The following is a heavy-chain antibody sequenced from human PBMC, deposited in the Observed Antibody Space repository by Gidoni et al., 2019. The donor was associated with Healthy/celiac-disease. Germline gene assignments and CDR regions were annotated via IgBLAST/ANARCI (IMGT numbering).Heavy chain of an antibody. CDR3: AKDEGGMTTVVTWVFDI. D-gene: IGHD4-17*01. J-gene: IGHJ3*02. CDR2: ISYDGSNK. Sequence: QVQLVESGGGVVQPGRSLRLSCAASGFTFSSYGMHWVRQAPGKGLEWGAVISYDGSNKYYADSVKGRFTISRDNSKNTLYLQMNSLRAEDTAVYYCAKDEGGMTTVVTWVFDIWGQGTMVTVSS. CDR1: GFTFSSYG. V-gene: IGHV3-30*18.